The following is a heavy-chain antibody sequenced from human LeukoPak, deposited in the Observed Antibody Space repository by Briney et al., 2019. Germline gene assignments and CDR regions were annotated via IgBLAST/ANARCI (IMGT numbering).Heavy chain of an antibody. D-gene: IGHD5-24*01. V-gene: IGHV1-46*01. CDR3: ARRQPWGRDGYHGGFDY. Sequence: ASVKVSCKASGYTFTSYYMHWVRQAPGQGLEWMGIINPSGGSTSYAQKFQGRVTMTRDTSTSTVYMELSSLRSEDTAAYYCARRQPWGRDGYHGGFDYWGQGTLVTVSS. J-gene: IGHJ4*02. CDR1: GYTFTSYY. CDR2: INPSGGST.